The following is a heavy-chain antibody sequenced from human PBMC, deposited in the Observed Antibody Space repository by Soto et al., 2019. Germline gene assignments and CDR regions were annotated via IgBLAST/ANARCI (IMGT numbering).Heavy chain of an antibody. CDR3: ARTYYYDSSGSPDAFEI. CDR1: GGSISSGGYS. Sequence: SETLSLTCAVSGGSISSGGYSWSWIRQPPGKGLEWIGYIYHSGGTYYNPSLKSRVTISVDRSKNQFSLKLSSVTAADTAGYYCARTYYYDSSGSPDAFEIWGQGTMVTVSS. J-gene: IGHJ3*02. CDR2: IYHSGGT. V-gene: IGHV4-30-2*01. D-gene: IGHD3-22*01.